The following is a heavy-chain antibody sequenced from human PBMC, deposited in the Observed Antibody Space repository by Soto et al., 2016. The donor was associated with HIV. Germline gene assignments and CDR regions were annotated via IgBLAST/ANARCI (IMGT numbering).Heavy chain of an antibody. D-gene: IGHD6-13*01. CDR1: GYIFTAYY. CDR3: ARWQHPPGHYYMDV. V-gene: IGHV1-2*02. J-gene: IGHJ6*03. CDR2: INPNSGGT. Sequence: QVQLVQSGAEVKKPGASVRVSCKASGYIFTAYYIHWVRQAPGQGLEWMGWINPNSGGTNYAQKFQGRVTMTRDTSISTAYMELSRLGSDDTAVYYCARWQHPPGHYYMDVWGKGTTVTVSS.